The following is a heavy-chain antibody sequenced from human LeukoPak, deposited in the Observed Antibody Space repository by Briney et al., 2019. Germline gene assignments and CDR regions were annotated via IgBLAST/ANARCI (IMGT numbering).Heavy chain of an antibody. CDR3: ARASSGYYWDFDY. Sequence: PSETLSLTCTVSGGSISSYNYFWGWIRQPPGKGLEWVGSIYYRGNTYYNPSLKSRVTLSADTSKNQFSLKVTSVTAADTAVYYCARASSGYYWDFDYWGQGALVTVSS. V-gene: IGHV4-39*01. CDR2: IYYRGNT. CDR1: GGSISSYNYF. J-gene: IGHJ4*02. D-gene: IGHD3-22*01.